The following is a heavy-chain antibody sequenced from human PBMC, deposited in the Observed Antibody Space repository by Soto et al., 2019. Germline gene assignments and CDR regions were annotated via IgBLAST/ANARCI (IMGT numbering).Heavy chain of an antibody. CDR3: AKDAKAARPMYYFGMDV. Sequence: SLRLSCAASGFTFSSYGMHWVRQAPGKGLEWVAVISYDGSNKYYADSLKGRFTISRDNSKNTLSLQMNSLRAEDTSVYYCAKDAKAARPMYYFGMDVWGQGTTVTVSS. J-gene: IGHJ6*02. D-gene: IGHD6-6*01. CDR2: ISYDGSNK. CDR1: GFTFSSYG. V-gene: IGHV3-30*18.